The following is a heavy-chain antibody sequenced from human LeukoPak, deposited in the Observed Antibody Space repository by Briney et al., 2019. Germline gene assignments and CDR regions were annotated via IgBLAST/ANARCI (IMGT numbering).Heavy chain of an antibody. J-gene: IGHJ1*01. CDR1: GFSVSNNY. CDR3: ARQDRYRYYYDSSGHISH. CDR2: IYSGRST. Sequence: GGSLRLSCVVSGFSVSNNYMSWVRQAPGKGLQWVSVIYSGRSTYYADSVKGRFTISRDNSKNTLYLQMNSLRAEDTAVYYCARQDRYRYYYDSSGHISHWGQGTLVTVSS. V-gene: IGHV3-53*01. D-gene: IGHD3-22*01.